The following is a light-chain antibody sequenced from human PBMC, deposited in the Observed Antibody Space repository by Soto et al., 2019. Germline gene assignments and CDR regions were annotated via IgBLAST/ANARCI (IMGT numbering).Light chain of an antibody. V-gene: IGLV1-51*01. CDR2: DSD. CDR3: GAWDGSLSVVL. J-gene: IGLJ2*01. Sequence: QSVLTQPPSVSAAPGQTVTISCSGSSANIGSNYVSWYQHLPGTAPKLVIYDSDRRPSEIPDRFSGSKSGTSATLDITGLQTGDEADYYCGAWDGSLSVVLFGRGTKLTVL. CDR1: SANIGSNY.